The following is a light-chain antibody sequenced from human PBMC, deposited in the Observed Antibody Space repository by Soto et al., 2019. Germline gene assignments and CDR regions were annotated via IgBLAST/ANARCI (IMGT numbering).Light chain of an antibody. CDR3: QQYGSSPPT. CDR1: QSVSTNY. CDR2: GAS. Sequence: EIVLTQSPGTLSLSPGERATLSCRASQSVSTNYLAWYQRKPGQAPRLLIYGASSRATDIPNRFSGSGSGTDFPITITRLKAEDFAVYYCQQYGSSPPTFGQGTKVEIK. V-gene: IGKV3-20*01. J-gene: IGKJ1*01.